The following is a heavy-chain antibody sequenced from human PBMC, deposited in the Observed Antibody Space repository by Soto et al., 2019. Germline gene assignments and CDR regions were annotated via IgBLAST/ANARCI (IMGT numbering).Heavy chain of an antibody. J-gene: IGHJ4*02. CDR1: GGTFSSYT. V-gene: IGHV1-69*02. Sequence: QVQLVQSGAEVKKPGSSVKVSCKASGGTFSSYTISWVRQAPGQGLEWMGRIIPILGIANYAQKFQGRVTITADKSTSTAYMQLSSLSSGGMAVYYCARDDGLAYCGGDCYSWGQGTLVTVSS. CDR2: IIPILGIA. D-gene: IGHD2-21*02. CDR3: ARDDGLAYCGGDCYS.